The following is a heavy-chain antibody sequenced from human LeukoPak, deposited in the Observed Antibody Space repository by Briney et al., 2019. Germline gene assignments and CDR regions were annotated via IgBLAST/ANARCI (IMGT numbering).Heavy chain of an antibody. J-gene: IGHJ4*02. V-gene: IGHV3-23*01. CDR2: IDGSGVST. D-gene: IGHD1-26*01. CDR3: AKDSVSGSNFPPPIFFDY. Sequence: GGSLRLSCAASGFTFSTYAMSWVRQAPGKGLEWVSTIDGSGVSTSYADSVTGRFTISRDNSKNTLYLQMNSLRAEDTALYYCAKDSVSGSNFPPPIFFDYWGQGTLVTVSS. CDR1: GFTFSTYA.